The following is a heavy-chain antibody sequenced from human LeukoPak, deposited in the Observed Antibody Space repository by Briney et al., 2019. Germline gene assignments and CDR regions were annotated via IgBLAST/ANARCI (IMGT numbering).Heavy chain of an antibody. CDR2: ISGSGGST. CDR1: GFTFSSYG. CDR3: AGPGGYPTLRYYYMDV. Sequence: PGESLRLSYAASGFTFSSYGMSWVRQAPGKGLEWVSAISGSGGSTYYADSVKGRFTISRDNSKNTLYLQMNSLRAEDTAVYYCAGPGGYPTLRYYYMDVWGKGTTVTISS. V-gene: IGHV3-23*01. J-gene: IGHJ6*03. D-gene: IGHD5-12*01.